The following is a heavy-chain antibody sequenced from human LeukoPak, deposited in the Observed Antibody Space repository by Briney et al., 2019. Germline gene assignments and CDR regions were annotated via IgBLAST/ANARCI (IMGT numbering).Heavy chain of an antibody. CDR1: GFTFSSYG. Sequence: PGGSLRLSCAASGFTFSSYGMHWVRQAPGKGLEWVAVISYDGSNKYYADPVKGRFTISRDNSKNTLYLQMNSLRAEDTAVYYCAKDLGGYDYWGQGTLVTVSS. D-gene: IGHD5-12*01. CDR3: AKDLGGYDY. V-gene: IGHV3-30*18. CDR2: ISYDGSNK. J-gene: IGHJ4*02.